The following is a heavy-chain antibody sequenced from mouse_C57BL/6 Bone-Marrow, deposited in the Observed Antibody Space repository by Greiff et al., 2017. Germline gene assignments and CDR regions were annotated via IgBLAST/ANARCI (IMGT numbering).Heavy chain of an antibody. CDR1: GYTFTDYN. Sequence: VQLQQSGPELVKPGASVKIPCKASGYTFTDYNMDWVKQSHGKSLEWIGDINPNNGGTIYNQKFKGKATLTVDKSSSTAYMELRSLTSEDTAVYYCARIGGLRRVSWFAYWGQGTLVTVSA. J-gene: IGHJ3*01. D-gene: IGHD2-4*01. CDR3: ARIGGLRRVSWFAY. V-gene: IGHV1-18*01. CDR2: INPNNGGT.